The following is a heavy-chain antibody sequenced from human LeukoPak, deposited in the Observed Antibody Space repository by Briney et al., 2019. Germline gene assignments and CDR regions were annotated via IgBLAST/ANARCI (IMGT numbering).Heavy chain of an antibody. V-gene: IGHV3-9*01. CDR2: ISWNSGSI. Sequence: PGRSLRLSCAASGFTFDDYAMHWVRQAPGKGLEWVSGISWNSGSIGYADSVKGRFTISRDNAKNTLYLQMNSLRAEDTAVYYCAKGSGYHLLDYWGXGTLVTVSS. CDR3: AKGSGYHLLDY. CDR1: GFTFDDYA. J-gene: IGHJ4*02. D-gene: IGHD3-22*01.